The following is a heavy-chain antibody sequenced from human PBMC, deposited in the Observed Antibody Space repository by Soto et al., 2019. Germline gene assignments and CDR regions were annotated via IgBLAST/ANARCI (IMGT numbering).Heavy chain of an antibody. Sequence: SETLSLTYTVSGGSISSYYWSWIRQPPGKGLEWIGYIYYSGSTYYNPSLKSRVTISVDRSKNQFSLKLNSMTAADTAVYYCARVPTPWGQGTLVTVSS. CDR3: ARVPTP. V-gene: IGHV4-59*12. J-gene: IGHJ5*02. CDR1: GGSISSYY. CDR2: IYYSGST.